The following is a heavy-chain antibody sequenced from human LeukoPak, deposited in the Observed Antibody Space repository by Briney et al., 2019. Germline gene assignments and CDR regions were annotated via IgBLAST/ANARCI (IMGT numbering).Heavy chain of an antibody. D-gene: IGHD3-10*01. Sequence: ASVKVSCKASGYTFTGYYMHWVRQAPGQGLEWMGWINPNSGGTNYAQKFQGRVTMTRDTSISTAYMELSRLRSDDTAVYYCARDRGIDYYGSGSYYRHYYYYMDVWGKGTTVTISS. CDR1: GYTFTGYY. J-gene: IGHJ6*03. CDR3: ARDRGIDYYGSGSYYRHYYYYMDV. V-gene: IGHV1-2*02. CDR2: INPNSGGT.